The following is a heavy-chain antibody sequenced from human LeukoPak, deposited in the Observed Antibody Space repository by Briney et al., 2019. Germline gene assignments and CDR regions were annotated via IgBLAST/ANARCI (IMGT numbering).Heavy chain of an antibody. CDR1: GGSISSGDYY. V-gene: IGHV4-30-4*01. D-gene: IGHD5-18*01. CDR3: ARLPVDTAMAIHHYFDY. J-gene: IGHJ4*02. Sequence: PSETLSLTCTVSGGSISSGDYYWSWIRQPPGTGLEWIGYIYYSGSTYYNPSLKSRVTTSVDTSKNQFSLKLSSVTAADTAVYYCARLPVDTAMAIHHYFDYWGQGTLVTVSS. CDR2: IYYSGST.